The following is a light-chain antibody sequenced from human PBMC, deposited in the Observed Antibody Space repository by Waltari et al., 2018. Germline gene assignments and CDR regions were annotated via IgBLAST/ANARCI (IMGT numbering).Light chain of an antibody. Sequence: SSELTQDPAVPVALRQTVRITCQGDSLRSYYATWYHQKPGQAPLLVMYGKYKRPSGIPARFSGSYSGDTASLTITGAEAEDEADYYCNSRDSTGNPCVFGPATNVTVL. CDR1: SLRSYY. CDR2: GKY. J-gene: IGLJ1*01. CDR3: NSRDSTGNPCV. V-gene: IGLV3-19*01.